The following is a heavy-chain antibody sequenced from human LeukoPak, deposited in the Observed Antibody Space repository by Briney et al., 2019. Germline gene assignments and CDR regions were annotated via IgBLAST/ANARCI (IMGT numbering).Heavy chain of an antibody. J-gene: IGHJ2*01. CDR3: ARSLSGNYDLLGHRLWYFDL. CDR2: IYYSGST. Sequence: SETLSLTCTVSGASISSYYWSWIRQPPGSGLEWIGYIYYSGSTSYNPSLKSRVTISVDTSKNQFSLKLSSVTAADTAVYYCARSLSGNYDLLGHRLWYFDLWDRGTLVTVSS. CDR1: GASISSYY. V-gene: IGHV4-59*08. D-gene: IGHD3-10*01.